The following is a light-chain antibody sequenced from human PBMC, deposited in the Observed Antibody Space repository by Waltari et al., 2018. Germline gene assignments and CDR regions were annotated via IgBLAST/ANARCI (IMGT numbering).Light chain of an antibody. CDR2: DEK. CDR3: GTWDTSLNVVL. V-gene: IGLV1-51*01. J-gene: IGLJ3*02. CDR1: RSNIGGNY. Sequence: QSVLTQPPSVSAAPRQMVTISCSGDRSNIGGNYVSWYHQLPGTAPNLIIYDEKKRPSGVPDRFSGAKSGTSATLGITGLQTGDEADYYCGTWDTSLNVVLFGGGTKLTVL.